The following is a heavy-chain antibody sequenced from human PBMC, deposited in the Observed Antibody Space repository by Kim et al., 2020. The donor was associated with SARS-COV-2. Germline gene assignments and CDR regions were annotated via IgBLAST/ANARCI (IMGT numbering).Heavy chain of an antibody. D-gene: IGHD2-2*02. V-gene: IGHV5-51*01. Sequence: GYTFTRYSPSFQGRVSISADKSISTAYLQWSSLKASDSAMYYCARRGYCSSASCYSFDYWGQGTLVTVSS. CDR3: ARRGYCSSASCYSFDY. J-gene: IGHJ4*02. CDR2: GYTFT.